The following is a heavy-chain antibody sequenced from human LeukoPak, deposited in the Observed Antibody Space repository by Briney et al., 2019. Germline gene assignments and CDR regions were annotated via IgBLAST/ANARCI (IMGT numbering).Heavy chain of an antibody. CDR1: GGSFSGYY. V-gene: IGHV4-59*08. CDR3: AKRGYFES. CDR2: IYYTGNA. J-gene: IGHJ4*02. Sequence: SETLSLTCAVYGGSFSGYYWSWIRQPPGKRLEWIGCIYYTGNATYNPSLKSRVTMSVDTSKNQFSLRLTSVTAADTAVYYCAKRGYFESWGQGTLVSVSS.